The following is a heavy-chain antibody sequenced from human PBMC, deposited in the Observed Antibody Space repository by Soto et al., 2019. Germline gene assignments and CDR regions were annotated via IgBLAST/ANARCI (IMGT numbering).Heavy chain of an antibody. CDR3: ARTYYYDSSGRGYFDY. D-gene: IGHD3-22*01. V-gene: IGHV3-30-3*01. CDR2: ISYDGSNK. Sequence: QTGGSLRLSCAASGFTFSSYAMHWVRQAPGKGLEWVAVISYDGSNKYYADSVKGRFTISRDNSKNTLYLQMNSLRAEDTAVYYWARTYYYDSSGRGYFDYGGRETLVTVSS. J-gene: IGHJ4*02. CDR1: GFTFSSYA.